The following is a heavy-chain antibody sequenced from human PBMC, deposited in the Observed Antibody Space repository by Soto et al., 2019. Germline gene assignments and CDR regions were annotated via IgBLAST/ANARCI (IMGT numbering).Heavy chain of an antibody. CDR3: AREKTAWPLAYGLDV. CDR1: GFTFNSYS. Sequence: GGCLRLSCVVSGFTFNSYSMNWVRQAPGKGLEWVSSISPRSDIYYVDSVKGRFTISRDNAKNALSLEMDSLRVEDTGVYYCAREKTAWPLAYGLDVWGQGTTVTVSS. J-gene: IGHJ6*02. CDR2: ISPRSDI. V-gene: IGHV3-21*01. D-gene: IGHD2-21*02.